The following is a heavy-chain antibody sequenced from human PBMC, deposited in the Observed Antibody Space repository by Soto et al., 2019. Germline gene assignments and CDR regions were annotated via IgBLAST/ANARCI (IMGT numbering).Heavy chain of an antibody. CDR3: ARPDNNYVAS. V-gene: IGHV5-51*01. CDR2: INPGNSET. CDR1: GYSFINYW. J-gene: IGHJ4*02. D-gene: IGHD2-15*01. Sequence: GESLKISCKVSGYSFINYWIGWVRQMPGKGLEWMAIINPGNSETRYSPAFQGQVTISADKSITTTYLQWDSLKASDTAIYCCARPDNNYVASWGQGTLVTVSS.